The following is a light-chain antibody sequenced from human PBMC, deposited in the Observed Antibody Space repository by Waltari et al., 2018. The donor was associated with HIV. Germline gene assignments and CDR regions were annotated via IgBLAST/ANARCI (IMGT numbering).Light chain of an antibody. J-gene: IGKJ2*01. Sequence: EIVLTQSPGTLSLSPGERATLSCRASQSVTSRFLACYQQKPGQAPRLLIYRASSRATGIPDRFSGSGSGTDFTLTISTLEPEDFAVYYCQQYGSSPPYTFGQGTKLEIK. V-gene: IGKV3-20*01. CDR1: QSVTSRF. CDR2: RAS. CDR3: QQYGSSPPYT.